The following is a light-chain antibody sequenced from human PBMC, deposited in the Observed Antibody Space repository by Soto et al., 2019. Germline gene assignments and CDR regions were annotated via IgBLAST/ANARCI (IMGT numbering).Light chain of an antibody. V-gene: IGKV1-9*01. CDR1: QGSSSY. J-gene: IGKJ5*01. Sequence: IQLTQSPSSLSASVGDRVTITCRASQGSSSYLAWYQQKPGKDPKLLIYAASTLQSGVPSRFSGSGSGTDFTLTISSLQPEDFAXYYCQQLNSYPWISFGQGTRLEIK. CDR2: AAS. CDR3: QQLNSYPWIS.